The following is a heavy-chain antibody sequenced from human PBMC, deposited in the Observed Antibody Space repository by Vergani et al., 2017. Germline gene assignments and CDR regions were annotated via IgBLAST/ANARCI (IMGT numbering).Heavy chain of an antibody. Sequence: EVQLVESGGGLVPPGRSLRLSCAASGFSLGDYAMTWVRQAPGKGLEWVAFIRNKAYGGTTEYAASVKGRFTISRDDSKRLAYLQLSGLKTEDTAVYFCSRVRGYSFGYSDYWGQGTLVTVSS. V-gene: IGHV3-49*04. CDR3: SRVRGYSFGYSDY. D-gene: IGHD5-18*01. J-gene: IGHJ4*02. CDR1: GFSLGDYA. CDR2: IRNKAYGGTT.